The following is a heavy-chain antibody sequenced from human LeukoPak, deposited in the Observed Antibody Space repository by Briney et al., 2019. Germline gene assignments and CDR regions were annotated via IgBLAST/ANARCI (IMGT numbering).Heavy chain of an antibody. CDR2: IYYSGST. V-gene: IGHV4-59*01. CDR3: ARGGGSYYDFWSGYPTYYFDY. CDR1: GGSMSSYY. D-gene: IGHD3-3*01. Sequence: PSETLSLTCTVSGGSMSSYYWNWIRQPPGKGLEWIGYIYYSGSTNYNPSLKSRVTISVDTSKNQFSLKLSSVTAADTAVYYCARGGGSYYDFWSGYPTYYFDYWGQGTLVTVSS. J-gene: IGHJ4*02.